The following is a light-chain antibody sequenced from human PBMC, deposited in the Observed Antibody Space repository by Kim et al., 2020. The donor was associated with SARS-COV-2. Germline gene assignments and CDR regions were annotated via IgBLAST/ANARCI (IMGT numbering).Light chain of an antibody. CDR3: NSRDSNDNVV. CDR1: SLRSYY. CDR2: GKD. V-gene: IGLV3-19*01. Sequence: ALGQTVRITCQGDSLRSYYATWYQQKAGQAPIPVIYGKDTRPSGIPDRFSGSSSGNTASLTITGAQAEDEADYYCNSRDSNDNVVFGGGTQLTVL. J-gene: IGLJ2*01.